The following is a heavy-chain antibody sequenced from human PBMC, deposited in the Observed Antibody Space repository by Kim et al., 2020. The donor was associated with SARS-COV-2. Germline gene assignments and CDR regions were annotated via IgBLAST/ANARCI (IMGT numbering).Heavy chain of an antibody. CDR3: AREARITIFGVVITLDKYYYYGMDV. Sequence: ASVKVSCKASGYTFTSYGISWVRQAPGQGLEWMGWISAYNGNTNYAQKLQGRVTMTTDTSTSTAYMELRSLRSDDTAVYYCAREARITIFGVVITLDKYYYYGMDVWGQGTTVTVSS. D-gene: IGHD3-3*01. CDR2: ISAYNGNT. J-gene: IGHJ6*02. CDR1: GYTFTSYG. V-gene: IGHV1-18*04.